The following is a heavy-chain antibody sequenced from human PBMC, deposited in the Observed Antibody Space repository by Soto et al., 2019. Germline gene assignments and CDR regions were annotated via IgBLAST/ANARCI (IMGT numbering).Heavy chain of an antibody. J-gene: IGHJ4*02. CDR2: IIPIFGTA. D-gene: IGHD1-26*01. CDR3: ATVAGADWFDY. CDR1: GGTFSSYA. Sequence: ASVKVSCKASGGTFSSYAISWVRQAPGQGLEWMGGIIPIFGTANYAQKFQGRVTITADESTSTAYMELSSPTPEDKAVYYCATVAGADWFDYWGQGNLVSVSS. V-gene: IGHV1-69*13.